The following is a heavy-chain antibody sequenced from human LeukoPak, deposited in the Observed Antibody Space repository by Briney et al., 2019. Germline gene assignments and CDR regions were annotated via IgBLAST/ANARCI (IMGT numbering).Heavy chain of an antibody. CDR2: IKQDGSEK. V-gene: IGHV3-7*01. D-gene: IGHD1-1*01. CDR3: ARVPPAQRAQIDY. Sequence: PGGSLRLSCAPSGFTFSSYWMSWVRQAPGKGLEWVANIKQDGSEKYYVDSVKGRFTISRDNAKNSLYLQMNSLRAEDTAVYYCARVPPAQRAQIDYWGQGTLVTVSS. CDR1: GFTFSSYW. J-gene: IGHJ4*02.